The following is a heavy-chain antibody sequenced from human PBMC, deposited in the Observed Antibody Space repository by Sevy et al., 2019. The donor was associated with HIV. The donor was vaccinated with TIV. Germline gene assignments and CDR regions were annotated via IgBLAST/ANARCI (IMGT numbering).Heavy chain of an antibody. CDR1: GYRFTNYW. CDR2: IYPGDSDT. V-gene: IGHV5-51*01. Sequence: GESLKISCRGSGYRFTNYWIAWVRQMPGKGLEWMGMIYPGDSDTRYSPSFQGQVTISADKSINTAYLQLSSLRASDTAXYYCARSIAASYLDYWGLGTLVTVSS. CDR3: ARSIAASYLDY. D-gene: IGHD6-6*01. J-gene: IGHJ4*02.